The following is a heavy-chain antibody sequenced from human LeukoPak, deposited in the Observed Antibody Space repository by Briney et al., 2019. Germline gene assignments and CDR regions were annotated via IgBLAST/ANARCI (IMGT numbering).Heavy chain of an antibody. CDR1: GYTLTGYY. J-gene: IGHJ4*02. V-gene: IGHV1-2*02. Sequence: VASVKVSCKASGYTLTGYYMHWVRQAPGQGLEWMGWVNPNSGGTNYAQKFQGRVTMTRDTSISTAYMELSRLRSDDTAVYYCARDVGEYCSSTNCYASHYWGQGTLVTVSS. CDR2: VNPNSGGT. CDR3: ARDVGEYCSSTNCYASHY. D-gene: IGHD2-2*01.